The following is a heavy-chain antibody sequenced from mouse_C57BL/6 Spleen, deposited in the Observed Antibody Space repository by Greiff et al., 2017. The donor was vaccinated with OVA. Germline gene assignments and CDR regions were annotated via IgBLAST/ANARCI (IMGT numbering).Heavy chain of an antibody. CDR1: GYTFTSYW. D-gene: IGHD1-1*01. CDR2: IHPSNGGT. CDR3: ARGCLTTVERGDY. J-gene: IGHJ2*01. Sequence: VQLQQPGTELVKPGASVKLSCKASGYTFTSYWMHWVKQRPGPGLEWIGNIHPSNGGTNYNAKFKSKATLTVDQSYSTAYMKLRSLTSEDSAVYDCARGCLTTVERGDYWGQGTTLTVSS. V-gene: IGHV1-53*01.